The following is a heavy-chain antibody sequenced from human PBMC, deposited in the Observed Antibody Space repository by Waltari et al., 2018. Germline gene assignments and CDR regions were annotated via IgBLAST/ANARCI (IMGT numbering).Heavy chain of an antibody. J-gene: IGHJ4*02. CDR3: ARLPGYSSGWYDS. CDR2: SSPSNGNT. Sequence: QVQLVQSGPELKKPGASVKVSCTPPGYDFMIYGTDWVRQAPGQGLEWMGWSSPSNGNTNYAQKFQGRVTMTTDTATTTAYMELTSLGPDDTAVYFCARLPGYSSGWYDSWGQGTLVTVSS. D-gene: IGHD6-19*01. V-gene: IGHV1-18*01. CDR1: GYDFMIYG.